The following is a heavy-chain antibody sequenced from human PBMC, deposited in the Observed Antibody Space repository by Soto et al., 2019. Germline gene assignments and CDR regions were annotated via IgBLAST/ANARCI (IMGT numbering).Heavy chain of an antibody. V-gene: IGHV2-5*01. J-gene: IGHJ4*02. D-gene: IGHD6-19*01. CDR2: TYWNDDD. Sequence: SGPTLVNPTQTLTLTCSFSGFSLTSTGVGVGWCRQPPGKALEWLGLTYWNDDDRYRSSLRSRLTITKDTSKNQVVLTMTNMDPEDTXTYYCAHRPGGSGWRYYFDYWGQGTLVTVSS. CDR1: GFSLTSTGVG. CDR3: AHRPGGSGWRYYFDY.